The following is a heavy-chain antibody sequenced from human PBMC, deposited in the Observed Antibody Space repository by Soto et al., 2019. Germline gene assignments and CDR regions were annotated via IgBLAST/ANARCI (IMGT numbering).Heavy chain of an antibody. CDR2: INHSGST. D-gene: IGHD3-10*01. CDR1: GGSFSGYY. V-gene: IGHV4-34*01. Sequence: QVQLQQWGAGLLKPSETLSLTCAVYGGSFSGYYWSWIRQPPGKGLEWIGEINHSGSTNYNPSLKSRVTISVDTSKNQFSLKLSSVTAADTAVYYCARGLFPMVRGPPSRYWGQGTLVTVSS. J-gene: IGHJ4*02. CDR3: ARGLFPMVRGPPSRY.